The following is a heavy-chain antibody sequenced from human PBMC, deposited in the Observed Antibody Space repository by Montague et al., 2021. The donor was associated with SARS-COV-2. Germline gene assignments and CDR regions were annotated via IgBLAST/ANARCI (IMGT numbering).Heavy chain of an antibody. CDR2: IYYSGST. CDR1: GGSISSSSYY. CDR3: ARPGRQQLVRLSGMDV. V-gene: IGHV4-39*07. J-gene: IGHJ6*02. D-gene: IGHD6-13*01. Sequence: SETLSLTCTVSGGSISSSSYYWGWIRQPPGKGLEWIGSIYYSGSTXYKPSLKSRVTISVDTSKNQFSLKLSSVTAAGTAVYYCARPGRQQLVRLSGMDVWGQGTTVTVSS.